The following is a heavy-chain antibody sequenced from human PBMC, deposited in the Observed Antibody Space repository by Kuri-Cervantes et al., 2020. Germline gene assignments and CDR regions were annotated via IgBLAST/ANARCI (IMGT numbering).Heavy chain of an antibody. CDR2: IYYSGST. CDR1: GGSISSYY. J-gene: IGHJ4*02. CDR3: ARGPLRGVFDY. Sequence: SETLSLTCTVSGGSISSYYWSWIRQPPGKGLEWIGYIYYSGSTNYIPSLKSRVTISVDTSKNQFSLKLSSVTAADTAVYYCARGPLRGVFDYWGQGTLVTVSS. D-gene: IGHD3-3*01. V-gene: IGHV4-59*01.